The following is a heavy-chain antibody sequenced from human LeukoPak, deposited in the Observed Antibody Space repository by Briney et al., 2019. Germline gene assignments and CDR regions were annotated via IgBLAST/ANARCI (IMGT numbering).Heavy chain of an antibody. CDR1: GFPLGFYE. V-gene: IGHV3-48*03. D-gene: IGHD2-15*01. J-gene: IGHJ4*02. CDR2: IKSGGSSI. CDR3: ARGGRCSGDNCYATLYDY. Sequence: GGSLRLSCATSGFPLGFYEMNWVRQAPGEGVEWVLYIKSGGSSIYYADSVRGRFTISRDDAKNSLYLQMNGLRPEDTAIYYCARGGRCSGDNCYATLYDYWGQGTVVTVSS.